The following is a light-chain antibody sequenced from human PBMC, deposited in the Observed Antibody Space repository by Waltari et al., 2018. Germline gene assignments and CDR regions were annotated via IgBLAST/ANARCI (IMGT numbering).Light chain of an antibody. CDR1: QSVGSY. CDR2: DAS. J-gene: IGKJ4*01. Sequence: EIVFTQSPATLSLSPGERATLSCRASQSVGSYLAWYQQKPGQAPRLLIYDASNRATGIPARFSGSGSGTDFTLTISSLEPEDFAIYYCQQRSNRPLTFGGGTKVEIK. CDR3: QQRSNRPLT. V-gene: IGKV3-11*01.